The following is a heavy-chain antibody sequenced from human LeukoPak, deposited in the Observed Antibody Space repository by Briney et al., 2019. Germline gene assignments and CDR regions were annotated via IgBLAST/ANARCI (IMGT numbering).Heavy chain of an antibody. CDR1: GFPFNAYW. D-gene: IGHD3-10*01. CDR3: ARDYYGSDTYYFDY. J-gene: IGHJ4*02. V-gene: IGHV3-7*01. Sequence: GGSLRLSCAASGFPFNAYWMTWVRQAPGKGLEWVANIRQDGDTKYYVDSVKGRFTISRDNAKNSLYLQMISLRAEDTAVYYCARDYYGSDTYYFDYWGQGTLVTVSS. CDR2: IRQDGDTK.